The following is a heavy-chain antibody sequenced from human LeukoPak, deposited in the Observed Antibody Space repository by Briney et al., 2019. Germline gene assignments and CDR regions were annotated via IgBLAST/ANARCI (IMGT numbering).Heavy chain of an antibody. CDR2: IYPGDSDT. Sequence: GESLKISCKGSGYSFTSYWIGWVRQMPGKGLEWMGIIYPGDSDTRYSPSFQGQVTISADKSISTAYLQWSSLKASDTAMYYCARHSPVVGATYYYYGMDVWGQGTTVTVSS. D-gene: IGHD1-26*01. J-gene: IGHJ6*02. CDR3: ARHSPVVGATYYYYGMDV. CDR1: GYSFTSYW. V-gene: IGHV5-51*01.